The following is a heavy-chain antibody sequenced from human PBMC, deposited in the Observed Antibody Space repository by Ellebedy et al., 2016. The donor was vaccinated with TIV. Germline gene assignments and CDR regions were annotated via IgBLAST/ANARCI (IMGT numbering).Heavy chain of an antibody. V-gene: IGHV3-13*01. J-gene: IGHJ4*02. D-gene: IGHD5-24*01. CDR3: ARATSGFDY. CDR2: ITSAVDT. CDR1: GFTFSSHD. Sequence: GESLKISCAASGFTFSSHDMHWVRQPTGKGLEWVSGITSAVDTYYRSSVKGRFIVSRDSAKNSLYLQMNSLRAEDTAVYYCARATSGFDYWGQGALATVSS.